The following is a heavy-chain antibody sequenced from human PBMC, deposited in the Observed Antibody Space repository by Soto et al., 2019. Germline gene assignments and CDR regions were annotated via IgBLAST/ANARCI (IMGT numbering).Heavy chain of an antibody. V-gene: IGHV3-23*01. CDR1: GFTFSSYA. J-gene: IGHJ4*02. CDR2: ITGSGAGT. D-gene: IGHD6-19*01. Sequence: GGSLRLSCAASGFTFSSYAMHWVRQAPEKGLEWVSAITGSGAGTYYADSVKGRFTISRDNSKNTLHLQMNSLRAEDTALYYCAKTSSWSTFDYWGQGTLVTVSS. CDR3: AKTSSWSTFDY.